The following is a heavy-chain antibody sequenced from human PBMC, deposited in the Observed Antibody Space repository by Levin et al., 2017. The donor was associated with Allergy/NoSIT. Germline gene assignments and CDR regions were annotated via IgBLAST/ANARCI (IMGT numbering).Heavy chain of an antibody. CDR3: AQGRYWAAAGPSPLDY. Sequence: GGSLRLSCAASGFTFSSYGMHWVRQAPGKGLEWVAVISYDGSNKYYADSVKGRFTISRDNSKNTLHLQMNSLRAEDTAVYYCAQGRYWAAAGPSPLDYWGQGTLVTVSS. CDR1: GFTFSSYG. D-gene: IGHD6-13*01. V-gene: IGHV3-30*03. CDR2: ISYDGSNK. J-gene: IGHJ4*02.